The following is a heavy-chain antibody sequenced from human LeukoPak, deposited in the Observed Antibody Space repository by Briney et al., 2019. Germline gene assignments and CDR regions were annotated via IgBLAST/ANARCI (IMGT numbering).Heavy chain of an antibody. CDR3: ARGDVVVVAAIRPYYYGMDV. CDR2: IIPIFGTA. V-gene: IGHV1-69*13. J-gene: IGHJ6*02. CDR1: GGTFSSYA. Sequence: GASVKVSCEASGGTFSSYAISWVRQAPGQGLEWMGGIIPIFGTANYAQKFQGRVTITADESTSTAYMELSSLRSEDTAVYYCARGDVVVVAAIRPYYYGMDVWGQGTTVTVSS. D-gene: IGHD2-15*01.